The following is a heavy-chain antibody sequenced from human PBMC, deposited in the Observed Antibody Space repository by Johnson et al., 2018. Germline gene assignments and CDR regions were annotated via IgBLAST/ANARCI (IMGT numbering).Heavy chain of an antibody. V-gene: IGHV3-49*03. Sequence: EVQLVESGGGLVQPGRSLRLSCTASGFTFGDYAMSWFRQAPGKGLAWVGFIRSKAYGGTTEYAASVKGRFTISRDDSKSIAYLQMNSLKTEDTAVYYCTSLSVYAMDYYYYYMDVWGKGTTVTVSS. CDR2: IRSKAYGGTT. D-gene: IGHD2-8*01. J-gene: IGHJ6*03. CDR1: GFTFGDYA. CDR3: TSLSVYAMDYYYYYMDV.